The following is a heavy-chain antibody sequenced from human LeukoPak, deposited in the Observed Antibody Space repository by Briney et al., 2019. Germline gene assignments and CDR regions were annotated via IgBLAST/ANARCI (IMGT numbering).Heavy chain of an antibody. CDR2: ISSSSSTI. CDR1: GFTFSGYS. V-gene: IGHV3-48*01. Sequence: PGGSLRLSCAASGFTFSGYSMNWVRQAPGKGLEWVSYISSSSSTIYYADSVKGRFTISRDNAKNPLYLQMNSLRAEDTAVYYCAELGITMIGGVWGKGTTVTISS. D-gene: IGHD3-10*02. J-gene: IGHJ6*04. CDR3: AELGITMIGGV.